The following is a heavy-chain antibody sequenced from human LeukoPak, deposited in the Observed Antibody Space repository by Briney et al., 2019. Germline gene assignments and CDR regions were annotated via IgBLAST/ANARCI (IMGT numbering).Heavy chain of an antibody. V-gene: IGHV3-23*01. J-gene: IGHJ4*02. CDR1: GFTFTSFA. CDR3: AKDRTRLDY. Sequence: GGSLRLSCAASGFTFTSFAMTWVREAPGKGLEWVSAISGSGGATYYADSVKGRFTISRDNSKITLYLQMDSLRAEDTAVYYCAKDRTRLDYWGQGTLVTVSS. CDR2: ISGSGGAT.